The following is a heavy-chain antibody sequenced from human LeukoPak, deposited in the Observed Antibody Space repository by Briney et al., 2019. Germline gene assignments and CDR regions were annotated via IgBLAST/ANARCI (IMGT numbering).Heavy chain of an antibody. J-gene: IGHJ4*02. CDR1: GYTFTSYY. Sequence: ASVKVSCKASGYTFTSYYMHWVRQAPGQGLEWMGIINPSGGSTSYAHRFQGRVTMTRDTSTSTVYMERSRLRSDDTAVYYCARGSPLLMNGGHGYWGQGTLVTVSS. V-gene: IGHV1-46*01. CDR3: ARGSPLLMNGGHGY. CDR2: INPSGGST. D-gene: IGHD2-8*01.